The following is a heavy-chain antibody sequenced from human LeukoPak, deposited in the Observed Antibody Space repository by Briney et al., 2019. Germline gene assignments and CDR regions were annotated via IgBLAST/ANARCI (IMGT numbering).Heavy chain of an antibody. J-gene: IGHJ4*02. CDR1: GFTLSSYE. D-gene: IGHD3-10*01. CDR2: VDYSGGDT. CDR3: AKDRVDGSGSQLDS. Sequence: GGSLRLSCIASGFTLSSYEMSWIRQAPGKGLEWVSSVDYSGGDTHYADSVMGRFTISRDNSKNTLYLQLNSLSADDTAVYYCAKDRVDGSGSQLDSWGQGSLVLVSS. V-gene: IGHV3-23*01.